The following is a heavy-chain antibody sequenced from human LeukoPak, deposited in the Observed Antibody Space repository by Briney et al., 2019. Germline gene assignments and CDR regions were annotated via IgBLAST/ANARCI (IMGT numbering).Heavy chain of an antibody. D-gene: IGHD6-13*01. V-gene: IGHV3-21*01. J-gene: IGHJ4*02. CDR3: ARDRDPTRSWQFDY. Sequence: GGSLRLSCAASGFTFSSYSMNWVRQAPGKGLEWVSSIGSSSSYIYYADSVKGRFTISRDNAKNSLYLQMNSLRAEDTAVYYCARDRDPTRSWQFDYWGQGTLVTVSS. CDR2: IGSSSSYI. CDR1: GFTFSSYS.